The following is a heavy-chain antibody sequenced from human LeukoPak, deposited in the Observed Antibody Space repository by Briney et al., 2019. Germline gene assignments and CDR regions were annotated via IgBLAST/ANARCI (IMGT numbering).Heavy chain of an antibody. J-gene: IGHJ4*02. Sequence: GGSLRLSCAASGFTFSSYAMSWVRQAPGKGLEWVSAISGSGGSTYYADSVKGRFTISRDNSKNTLYPQMNNLRAEDTAVYYCAKAPVVVPAAIDYWGQGTLVTVSS. CDR1: GFTFSSYA. CDR3: AKAPVVVPAAIDY. V-gene: IGHV3-23*01. CDR2: ISGSGGST. D-gene: IGHD2-2*02.